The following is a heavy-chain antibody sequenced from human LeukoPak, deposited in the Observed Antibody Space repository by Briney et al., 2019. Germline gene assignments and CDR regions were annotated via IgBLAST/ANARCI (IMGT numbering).Heavy chain of an antibody. CDR1: GGSINRSSLYY. D-gene: IGHD3-3*01. V-gene: IGHV4-39*01. Sequence: SETLSLTCTVSGGSINRSSLYYWGWIRQPPGKGLEWIGSIFYSGSTYYNPSLKSRVTISVDPSNNQFSLNLTSVTAADTAVYYCARHVPSTIFFNWFDPWGQGTLVTVSS. J-gene: IGHJ5*02. CDR3: ARHVPSTIFFNWFDP. CDR2: IFYSGST.